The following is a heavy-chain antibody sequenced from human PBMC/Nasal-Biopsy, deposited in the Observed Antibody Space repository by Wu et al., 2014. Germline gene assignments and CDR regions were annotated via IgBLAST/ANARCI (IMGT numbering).Heavy chain of an antibody. V-gene: IGHV4-39*01. CDR1: GFSLSARGVG. CDR3: ARRYSTSSLIWDWFDP. Sequence: LVKPTQTLTLTCTFSGFSLSARGVGVGWVRQPPGKWLEWIGSIYYSGDTYHNPSLKSRVAMSVDTSKSQFSLKLSSVTAADTAVYYCARRYSTSSLIWDWFDPWGQGTLVTVSS. CDR2: IYYSGDT. D-gene: IGHD6-6*01. J-gene: IGHJ5*02.